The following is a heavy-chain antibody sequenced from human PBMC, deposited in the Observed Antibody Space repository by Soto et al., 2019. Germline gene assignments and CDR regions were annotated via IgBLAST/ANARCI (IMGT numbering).Heavy chain of an antibody. CDR2: VWYDGTNK. Sequence: QVQLVESGGGVVQPGRSLRLSCEASGFTFKSYGMHWVRQAPGKGLEWVAVVWYDGTNKKYADSVKGRFNIYRDKSKNTLYMQMDSMRAEDTGIYYCARGGHSSSWYRLEAYFFDYWGKGSLVIVSS. J-gene: IGHJ4*02. CDR3: ARGGHSSSWYRLEAYFFDY. V-gene: IGHV3-33*01. CDR1: GFTFKSYG. D-gene: IGHD6-13*01.